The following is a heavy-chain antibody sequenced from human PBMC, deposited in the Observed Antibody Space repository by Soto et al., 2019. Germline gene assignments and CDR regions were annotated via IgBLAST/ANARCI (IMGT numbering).Heavy chain of an antibody. D-gene: IGHD4-17*01. CDR1: GGSISRYY. J-gene: IGHJ4*02. CDR3: ARRYGPGFDY. Sequence: SETLSLTCTVSGGSISRYYWNWIRQPPGKGLEWIGYIYYSGSTNYNPSLKSRVTISVDTSKNQFSLKLSSVTAADTAVYYCARRYGPGFDYWGQGTLVTVSS. V-gene: IGHV4-59*08. CDR2: IYYSGST.